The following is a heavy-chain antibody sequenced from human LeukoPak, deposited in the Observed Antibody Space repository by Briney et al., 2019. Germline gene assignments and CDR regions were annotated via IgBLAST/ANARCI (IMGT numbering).Heavy chain of an antibody. CDR3: ARGGYCTSANCYTYSYYMDV. Sequence: PGGAPRLSCADSRFTFSSSWMNCVRAAPGKGLEWAANIKQDESEKYYVHSVKGGFTISRDNAKNSLYLQMNNLTAEDTAVYYCARGGYCTSANCYTYSYYMDVWGKGTTVTVSS. J-gene: IGHJ6*03. CDR2: IKQDESEK. V-gene: IGHV3-7*01. D-gene: IGHD2-2*02. CDR1: RFTFSSSW.